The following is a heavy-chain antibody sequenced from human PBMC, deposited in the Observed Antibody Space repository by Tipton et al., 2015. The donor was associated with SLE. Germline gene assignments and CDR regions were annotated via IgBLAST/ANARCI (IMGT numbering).Heavy chain of an antibody. Sequence: TLSLTCTVSGASISSSNYYWVWIRQLPGKGLEWIGGIFYTGNTFYTPSLKSRVTISLDMSKNQFSLRLSSVTAADTAVYYCARIDGAYDQFYLDYWGQGILVTVSS. CDR2: IFYTGNT. CDR1: GASISSSNYY. D-gene: IGHD4-17*01. CDR3: ARIDGAYDQFYLDY. V-gene: IGHV4-39*07. J-gene: IGHJ4*02.